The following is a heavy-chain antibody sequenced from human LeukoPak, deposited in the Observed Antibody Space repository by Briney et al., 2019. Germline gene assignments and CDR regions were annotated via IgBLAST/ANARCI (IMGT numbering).Heavy chain of an antibody. V-gene: IGHV3-7*01. CDR3: ARDVVRGFDP. CDR2: IKQDETEK. D-gene: IGHD2-15*01. CDR1: GFTFRTYW. Sequence: PGGSLRLSCAASGFTFRTYWMSWLRQAPGKGLEWVAKIKQDETEKYYVDSVKGRFTISRDNAKNSLYLQMNSLRVEDTAIYFCARDVVRGFDPWGQGALVTVSS. J-gene: IGHJ5*02.